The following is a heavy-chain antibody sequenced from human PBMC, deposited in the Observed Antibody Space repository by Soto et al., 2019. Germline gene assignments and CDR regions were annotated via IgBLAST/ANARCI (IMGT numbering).Heavy chain of an antibody. J-gene: IGHJ6*03. CDR1: GFTFSSYG. D-gene: IGHD2-2*01. V-gene: IGHV3-30*18. CDR2: ISYDGSNK. CDR3: AKDRAHALWYMDV. Sequence: GGSLRLSCAASGFTFSSYGMHWVRQAPGKGLEWVAVISYDGSNKYYADSVKGRFTISRDNSKNTLYLQMNSLRAEDTAVYYCAKDRAHALWYMDVWGKGTTVTVSS.